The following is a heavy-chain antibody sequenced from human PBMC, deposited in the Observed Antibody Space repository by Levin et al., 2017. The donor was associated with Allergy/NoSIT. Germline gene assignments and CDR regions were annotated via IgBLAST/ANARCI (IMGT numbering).Heavy chain of an antibody. V-gene: IGHV4-31*03. CDR3: ARDECAWFGECYGMDD. D-gene: IGHD3-10*01. Sequence: SQTLSLPCTVSGDSIPRGDNYWSWLRQYPGQGLEWIGFISYSGHAHYNPSLKSRLSMSLDTSKNQFSLSLTSVTVADTAVYYCARDECAWFGECYGMDDWGQGTTVIVSS. J-gene: IGHJ6*02. CDR2: ISYSGHA. CDR1: GDSIPRGDNY.